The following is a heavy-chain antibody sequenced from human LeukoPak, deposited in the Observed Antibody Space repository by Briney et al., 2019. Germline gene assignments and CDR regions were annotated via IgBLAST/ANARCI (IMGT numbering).Heavy chain of an antibody. CDR3: AKDEYSGYDLGY. Sequence: GRSLRPSCAASGFTFSSYGMHWVRQAPGKGLEWVAVISYDGSNKYYADSVKGRFTISRDNSKNTLYLQMNSLRAEDTAVYYCAKDEYSGYDLGYWGQGTLVTVSS. CDR2: ISYDGSNK. J-gene: IGHJ4*02. CDR1: GFTFSSYG. D-gene: IGHD5-12*01. V-gene: IGHV3-30*18.